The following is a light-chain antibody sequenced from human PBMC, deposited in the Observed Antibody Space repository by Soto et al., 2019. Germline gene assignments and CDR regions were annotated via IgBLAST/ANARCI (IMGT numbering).Light chain of an antibody. CDR1: QSVSSN. Sequence: EIVLTQSPGTLSLSPGERATVSCRASQSVSSNLAWYQQKPGQAPRLLIYGASTRATGIPDRFSGSGSGTDFTLTISRLEPEDFAVYYCHQYGSSPRTFGQGTKVDI. CDR2: GAS. V-gene: IGKV3-20*01. J-gene: IGKJ1*01. CDR3: HQYGSSPRT.